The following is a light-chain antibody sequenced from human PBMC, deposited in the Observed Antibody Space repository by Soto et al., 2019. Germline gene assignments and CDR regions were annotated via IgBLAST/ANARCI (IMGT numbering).Light chain of an antibody. CDR3: SSYAGNNKMV. V-gene: IGLV2-8*01. CDR1: SSDVGDYTY. Sequence: QSALTQPPFASGSLGQSVTISCTGTSSDVGDYTYVSWYQQHPGKAPKFIIYEVNKRPSGVPDRFSGSKSGNTASLTVSGLQAEDEADYYWSSYAGNNKMVFGGGTKLTVL. J-gene: IGLJ3*02. CDR2: EVN.